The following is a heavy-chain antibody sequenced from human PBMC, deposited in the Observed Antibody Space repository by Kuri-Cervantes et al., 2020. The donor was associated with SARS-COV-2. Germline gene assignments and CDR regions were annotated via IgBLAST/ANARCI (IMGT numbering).Heavy chain of an antibody. D-gene: IGHD1-26*01. CDR3: ARVDHVVGASL. Sequence: LSLTCAASGFTFDDYATHWVRQAPGKGLEWVSGISWNSGSIGYADSVKGRFTISRDNAKNSLYLQMNSLRDEDTAVYYCARVDHVVGASLWGQGTLVTVSS. CDR2: ISWNSGSI. J-gene: IGHJ4*02. CDR1: GFTFDDYA. V-gene: IGHV3-9*01.